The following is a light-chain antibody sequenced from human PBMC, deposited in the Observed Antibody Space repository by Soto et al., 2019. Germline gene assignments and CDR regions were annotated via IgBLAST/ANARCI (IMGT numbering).Light chain of an antibody. V-gene: IGLV2-23*02. Sequence: QSALTQPASVSGSPGQSITISCTGTSSDVGSYNLVSWYQHHPGKAPKLMIFEVSKRPSGVSNRFSGSKSGNTASLTISGLQAEDVAEYYCCSYAGTYVFGTGTKLTVL. CDR3: CSYAGTYV. J-gene: IGLJ1*01. CDR2: EVS. CDR1: SSDVGSYNL.